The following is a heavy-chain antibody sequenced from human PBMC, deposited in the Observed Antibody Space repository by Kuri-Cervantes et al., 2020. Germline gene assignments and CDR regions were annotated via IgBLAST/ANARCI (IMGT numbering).Heavy chain of an antibody. Sequence: GESLKISCAASGFTFSSYAMHWVRQAPGKGLEWVAVISYDGSNKYYADSVKGRSTISRDNSKNTLYLQMNSLRAEDTALYYCANGGSGSFYYWGQGTLVTVSS. V-gene: IGHV3-30-3*01. CDR1: GFTFSSYA. J-gene: IGHJ4*02. D-gene: IGHD3-10*01. CDR2: ISYDGSNK. CDR3: ANGGSGSFYY.